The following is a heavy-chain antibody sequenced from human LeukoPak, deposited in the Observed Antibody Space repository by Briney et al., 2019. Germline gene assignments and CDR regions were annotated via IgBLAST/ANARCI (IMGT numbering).Heavy chain of an antibody. V-gene: IGHV3-13*01. CDR3: ARGTVISGNFDY. J-gene: IGHJ4*02. CDR2: ISTAGDT. D-gene: IGHD2-21*01. CDR1: GFTFRSYD. Sequence: GGSLRLSCAASGFTFRSYDMHWVRQAAGKGLEWVSAISTAGDTYYPGSVTGRFTISRENAKNSSYLQMNTLGAEDTAVYYCARGTVISGNFDYWGQGTLVTVSS.